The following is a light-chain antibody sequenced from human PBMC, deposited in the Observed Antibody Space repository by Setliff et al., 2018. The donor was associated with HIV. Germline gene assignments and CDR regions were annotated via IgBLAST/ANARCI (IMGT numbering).Light chain of an antibody. CDR3: CSYAGTNILYV. J-gene: IGLJ1*01. Sequence: QSVLTQPPSVSGAPGQRVTISCTGSSSNIGAGYDVHWYQQLPGTAPKLLIYGNSNRPSGVPDRFSGSKSGNTASLTISGLQAEDEADYYCCSYAGTNILYVFGTGTKVTVL. CDR2: GNS. CDR1: SSNIGAGYD. V-gene: IGLV1-40*01.